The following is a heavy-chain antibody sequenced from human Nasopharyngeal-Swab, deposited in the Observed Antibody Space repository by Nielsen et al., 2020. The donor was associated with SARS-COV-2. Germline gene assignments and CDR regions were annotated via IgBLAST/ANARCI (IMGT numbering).Heavy chain of an antibody. CDR3: AHSIQGRPVVRFDY. Sequence: SGPTLVKPTQTLTLTCTCSGFSHSTSGVGVGWIRQPPGKALEWLALIYWDDDKRYSPSLKSRLTITKDTSKNQVVLTMTNMDPVDTATYYCAHSIQGRPVVRFDYWGQGTLVTVSS. D-gene: IGHD2-2*01. CDR2: IYWDDDK. CDR1: GFSHSTSGVG. J-gene: IGHJ4*02. V-gene: IGHV2-5*02.